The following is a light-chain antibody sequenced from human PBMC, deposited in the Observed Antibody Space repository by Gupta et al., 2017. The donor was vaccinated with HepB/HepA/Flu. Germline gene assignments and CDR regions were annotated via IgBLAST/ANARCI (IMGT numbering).Light chain of an antibody. CDR3: KQGSYRPST. Sequence: VVLTQSPLSLPVTLAQPASISCRSSQCLVYSAGNTYLNWFQQRPGHSPRPLLSQVSNRDSGGPDRSSGSGSGNEFTIKISRVEAEDVGNYYCKQGSYRPSTFGHGTKVEIK. V-gene: IGKV2-30*01. J-gene: IGKJ3*01. CDR1: QCLVYSAGNTY. CDR2: QVS.